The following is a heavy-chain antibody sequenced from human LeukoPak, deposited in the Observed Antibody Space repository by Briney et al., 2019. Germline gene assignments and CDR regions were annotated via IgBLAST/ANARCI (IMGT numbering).Heavy chain of an antibody. D-gene: IGHD3-3*01. Sequence: GGSLRLSCAASGFTFSSYGMHWVRQAPGKGLEWVAVIWYDGSNKYYADSVKGRFTISRDNSKNTLYLQMNSLRAEDTAVYYCARDRAYYDFWSGYYRDYWGQGTLVTVSS. CDR2: IWYDGSNK. CDR1: GFTFSSYG. V-gene: IGHV3-33*01. J-gene: IGHJ4*02. CDR3: ARDRAYYDFWSGYYRDY.